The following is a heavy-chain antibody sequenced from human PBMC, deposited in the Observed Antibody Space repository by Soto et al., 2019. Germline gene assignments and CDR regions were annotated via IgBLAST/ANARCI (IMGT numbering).Heavy chain of an antibody. J-gene: IGHJ3*02. CDR1: VGTFSSYA. V-gene: IGHV1-69*12. Sequence: QVQLVQSGAEVKKPGSSVKVSCKASVGTFSSYAISWVRQAPGQGLEWMGGIIPIFGTANYAQKFQGRVTITADESTSTAYMELSSLRSEDTAVYYCAREQPNISWFGEWDDAFDIWGQGTMVTVSS. CDR3: AREQPNISWFGEWDDAFDI. D-gene: IGHD3-10*01. CDR2: IIPIFGTA.